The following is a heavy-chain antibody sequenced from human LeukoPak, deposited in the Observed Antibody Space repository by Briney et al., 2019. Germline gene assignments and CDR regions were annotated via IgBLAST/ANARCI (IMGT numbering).Heavy chain of an antibody. V-gene: IGHV4-59*01. CDR2: IYYTGSS. D-gene: IGHD3-22*01. Sequence: RSSQTLSVTCTVSAGAISSDYCSWLRHPPGKGLEWMGYIYYTGSSNYNPSLKSRVTISVDTSKNQFSLKLSSVTAADTAVYYCARSEMYYYDSSGYYPKYFQHWGQGTLVTVTS. CDR1: AGAISSDY. CDR3: ARSEMYYYDSSGYYPKYFQH. J-gene: IGHJ1*01.